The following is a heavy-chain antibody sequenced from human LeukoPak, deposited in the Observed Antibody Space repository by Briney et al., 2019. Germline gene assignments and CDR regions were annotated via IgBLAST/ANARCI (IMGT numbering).Heavy chain of an antibody. CDR1: GYTFTRCY. D-gene: IGHD3-10*01. V-gene: IGHV1-46*01. J-gene: IGHJ4*02. CDR3: ARLPYREGVAQDY. CDR2: INPISEAS. Sequence: ASVTVSCKTSGYTFTRCYMQLVRQAPGPGLEWVGIINPISEASDYAQKFQGRVTMTRDTSRSAVYMEVSSLRYEDTAVYSCARLPYREGVAQDYWGQGTLVTVSS.